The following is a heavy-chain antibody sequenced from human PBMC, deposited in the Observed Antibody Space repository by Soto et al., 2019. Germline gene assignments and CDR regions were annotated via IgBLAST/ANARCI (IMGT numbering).Heavy chain of an antibody. D-gene: IGHD3-22*01. CDR3: AREDYYDSSGYRTRDAFDI. Sequence: PSETLCLTCAVYGGSFSGYYWSWILQPPGKGLELIGEINHRGSTNYNPSLKSRVTMSVDTSKNQFSLKLSSVTAADTAVYYCAREDYYDSSGYRTRDAFDIWGQGTMVTVSS. J-gene: IGHJ3*02. CDR1: GGSFSGYY. V-gene: IGHV4-34*01. CDR2: INHRGST.